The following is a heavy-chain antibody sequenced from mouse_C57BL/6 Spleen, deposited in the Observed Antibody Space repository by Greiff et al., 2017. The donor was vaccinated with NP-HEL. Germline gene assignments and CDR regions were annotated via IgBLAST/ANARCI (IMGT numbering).Heavy chain of an antibody. CDR2: IYPGDGDT. V-gene: IGHV1-82*01. Sequence: QVQLKESGPELVKPGASVKISCKASGYAFSSSWMNWVKQRPGKGLEWIGRIYPGDGDTNYNGKFKGKATLTADKSSSTAYMQLSSLTSEDSAVYFCAVITTVVVDVWGTGTTVTVSS. CDR3: AVITTVVVDV. J-gene: IGHJ1*03. CDR1: GYAFSSSW. D-gene: IGHD1-1*01.